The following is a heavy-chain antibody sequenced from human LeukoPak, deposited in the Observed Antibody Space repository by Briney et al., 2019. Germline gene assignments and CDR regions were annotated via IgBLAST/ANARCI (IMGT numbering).Heavy chain of an antibody. D-gene: IGHD3-3*01. CDR3: ATDGFDFWSGNPKIDYYYGMDV. Sequence: ASVKVSCKVSGYTLTELSMHWVRQAPGKGLEWMGGFDPEDGEIIYAQKFQGRVTMTEDTSTDTAYMELSSLRSEDTAVYYCATDGFDFWSGNPKIDYYYGMDVWGQGTTVTVSS. V-gene: IGHV1-24*01. CDR1: GYTLTELS. CDR2: FDPEDGEI. J-gene: IGHJ6*02.